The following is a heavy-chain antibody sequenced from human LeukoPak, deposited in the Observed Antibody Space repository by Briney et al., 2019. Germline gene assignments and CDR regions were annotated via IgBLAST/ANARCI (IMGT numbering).Heavy chain of an antibody. V-gene: IGHV3-48*03. Sequence: AGGSLRLSCAASGFTFSSYEMNWVRQAPGKGLEWVSYISSSGSSIYYADSVKGRFTISRDNAKNSLYLQMNSLRAEDTAVYYCAGMMAGRGFDYWGQGTLVTVSS. J-gene: IGHJ4*02. CDR1: GFTFSSYE. CDR2: ISSSGSSI. D-gene: IGHD5-24*01. CDR3: AGMMAGRGFDY.